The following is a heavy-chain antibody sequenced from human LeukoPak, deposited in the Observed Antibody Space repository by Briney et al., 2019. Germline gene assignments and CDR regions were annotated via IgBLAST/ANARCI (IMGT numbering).Heavy chain of an antibody. Sequence: GGSLRLSCAASGFTVSSNYMSWVRQAPGKGLERVSVIYSGGSTYYADSVKGRFTISRDNSKNTLYLQMNSLRAEDTAVYYCARGPPYCSSTSCYWDYYYYYMDVWGKGTTVTVSS. CDR3: ARGPPYCSSTSCYWDYYYYYMDV. CDR2: IYSGGST. J-gene: IGHJ6*03. CDR1: GFTVSSNY. D-gene: IGHD2-2*01. V-gene: IGHV3-53*01.